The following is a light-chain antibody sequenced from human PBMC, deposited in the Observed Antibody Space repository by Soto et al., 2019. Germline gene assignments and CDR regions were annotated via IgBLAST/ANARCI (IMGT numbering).Light chain of an antibody. J-gene: IGKJ5*01. CDR1: QSISIH. CDR2: GAS. Sequence: IQMTHSPSSLSASVLYRVTITFLASQSISIHLNWYQQKPGKAPNLLIYGASSLKSGVPARFRGSGSGTDFTLTISSLQPEDFAIYYCQQTYTTPEITFGQGTRLEIK. V-gene: IGKV1-39*01. CDR3: QQTYTTPEIT.